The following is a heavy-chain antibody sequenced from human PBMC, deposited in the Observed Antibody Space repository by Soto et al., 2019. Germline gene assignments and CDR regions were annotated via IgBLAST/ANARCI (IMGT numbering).Heavy chain of an antibody. V-gene: IGHV4-4*02. CDR3: ARVSGSYYYGMDV. J-gene: IGHJ6*02. CDR1: GGSISSSNW. Sequence: QVQLQESGPGLVKPSWTLSLTCAVSGGSISSSNWWSWVRQPPGKGLEWIGEIYHSGSTNYNPSPKSRVTITVDKSKNQFALKLSSVTAADTAVYYCARVSGSYYYGMDVWGQGTTVTVSS. D-gene: IGHD1-26*01. CDR2: IYHSGST.